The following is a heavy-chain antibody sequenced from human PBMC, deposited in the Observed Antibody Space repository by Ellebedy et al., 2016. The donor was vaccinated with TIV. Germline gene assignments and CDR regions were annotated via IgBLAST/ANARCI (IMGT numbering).Heavy chain of an antibody. J-gene: IGHJ4*02. CDR1: GFTFSSSS. Sequence: GGSLRLSCAASGFTFSSSSMNWVRQAPGQGLEWVSTISSNSYYIYYSDSVKGRFTISRDNAKNSLGLQMNSLRTEDTAVYYCTRGGGSGTYRSFDYWGQGTLVTVTS. CDR2: ISSNSYYI. V-gene: IGHV3-21*06. D-gene: IGHD3-10*01. CDR3: TRGGGSGTYRSFDY.